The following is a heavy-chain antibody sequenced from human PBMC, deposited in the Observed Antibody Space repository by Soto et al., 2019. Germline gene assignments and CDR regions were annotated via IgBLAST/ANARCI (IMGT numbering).Heavy chain of an antibody. V-gene: IGHV4-30-4*01. D-gene: IGHD2-21*01. Sequence: QVQLQESGPGLVKPSQTLSLTCTVSGGSISDGAYYWSWIRQPPGKGLEWIGHIYNSGNTYNNPPLKSLLTISVDTSKNQFSLNLNSVTAADTAVYYCASGLSGDKVDQWGQGTLVTVSS. CDR3: ASGLSGDKVDQ. CDR1: GGSISDGAYY. J-gene: IGHJ4*02. CDR2: IYNSGNT.